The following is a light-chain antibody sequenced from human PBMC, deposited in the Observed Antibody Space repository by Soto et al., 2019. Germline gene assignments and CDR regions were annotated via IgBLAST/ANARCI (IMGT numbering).Light chain of an antibody. Sequence: EIVLTQSPATLSLSPGERATLSCRASQSVSSYLVWYQQKPGQAPRLLIYDASNRATGIPARFSGSGSGTEFTLTINSLQSEDFAVYYCQRYNNWPLTFGGGTKVDIK. CDR3: QRYNNWPLT. CDR2: DAS. J-gene: IGKJ4*01. V-gene: IGKV3D-15*01. CDR1: QSVSSY.